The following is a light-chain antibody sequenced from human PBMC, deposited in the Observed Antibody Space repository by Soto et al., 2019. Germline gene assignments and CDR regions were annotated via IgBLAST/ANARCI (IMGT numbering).Light chain of an antibody. Sequence: DIAMTHSPSILSSSAGESATLSCRGSQSVSSRLAWYQQKPGQAPTLLIYDASTRATGIPARFSGSGAGTEFILTISSLQSEDFAVYYCQQYHNWPLITFGQGTRLEIK. CDR3: QQYHNWPLIT. CDR1: QSVSSR. J-gene: IGKJ5*01. V-gene: IGKV3-15*01. CDR2: DAS.